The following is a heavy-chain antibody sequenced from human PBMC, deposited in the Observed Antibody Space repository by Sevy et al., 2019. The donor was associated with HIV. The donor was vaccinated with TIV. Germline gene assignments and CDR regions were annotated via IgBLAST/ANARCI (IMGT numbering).Heavy chain of an antibody. CDR2: ISGSGGFT. D-gene: IGHD6-6*01. J-gene: IGHJ4*02. CDR3: AKDPLNIAARFDY. CDR1: GFILSGSA. Sequence: GGSLRLSCAASGFILSGSAMSWVCQAPGKGLESVASISGSGGFTYYADSVKGRFTISRDNFKNTVDLEMKSLRAEDTAVYYCAKDPLNIAARFDYWGQGPLVTVSS. V-gene: IGHV3-23*01.